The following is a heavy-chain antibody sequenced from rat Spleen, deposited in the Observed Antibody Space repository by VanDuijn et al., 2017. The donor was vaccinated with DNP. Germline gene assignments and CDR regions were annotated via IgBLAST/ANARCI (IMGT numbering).Heavy chain of an antibody. J-gene: IGHJ3*01. CDR2: ISYDGGPT. CDR1: GFTFSDYY. Sequence: EVQLVESGGGLVQPGWSLTLSCAASGFTFSDYYMAWVRQAPAKGLEWVAYISYDGGPTYNGDSVKGRFTISRDNAKNTLYLQMNSLRSEDTATYYCTIYYNTGDNWFAYWGQGTLVTVSS. V-gene: IGHV5-20*01. D-gene: IGHD1-1*01. CDR3: TIYYNTGDNWFAY.